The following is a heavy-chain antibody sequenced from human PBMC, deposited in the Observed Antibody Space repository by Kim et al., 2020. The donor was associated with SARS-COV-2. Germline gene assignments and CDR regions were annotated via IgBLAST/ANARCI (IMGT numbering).Heavy chain of an antibody. D-gene: IGHD3-10*01. CDR1: GFTFSSYT. V-gene: IGHV3-48*02. CDR2: ISCSSSTI. J-gene: IGHJ6*02. CDR3: AREGSVRGVTRYYYYGMDV. Sequence: GGSLRLSCAASGFTFSSYTMNWVRQAPGKGLEWVSDISCSSSTIYYADSVKGRFTISRDNAKNSLYLQMNSLRDEDTAVYYCAREGSVRGVTRYYYYGMDVWGQGTTVTVSS.